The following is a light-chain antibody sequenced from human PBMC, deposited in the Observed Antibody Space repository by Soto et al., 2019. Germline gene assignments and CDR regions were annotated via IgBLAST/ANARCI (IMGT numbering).Light chain of an antibody. CDR3: CSYVGASTYV. J-gene: IGLJ1*01. CDR2: EDT. Sequence: QPASVSGSPGQSITISCTGTTSFVGSYNLVSWYQQHTGKAPQVLIYEDTKRPSGVSNRFSGSISGSTASLTISGLQAEDEADYYCCSYVGASTYVFGTGTKVTVL. V-gene: IGLV2-23*01. CDR1: TSFVGSYNL.